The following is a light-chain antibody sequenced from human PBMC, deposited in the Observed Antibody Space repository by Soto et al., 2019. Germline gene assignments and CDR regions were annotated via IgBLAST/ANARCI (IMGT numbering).Light chain of an antibody. CDR2: DAS. CDR3: QQRSNWLT. J-gene: IGKJ4*01. Sequence: EIVLTQSPAPLSLSPGERATLSCRASQSVSSYLAWSQQKPGQAPRLLIYDASNRATGIPARFSGSGSGTDFTLTISSLEPEDFAVYYCQQRSNWLTFGGGTKVEIK. V-gene: IGKV3-11*01. CDR1: QSVSSY.